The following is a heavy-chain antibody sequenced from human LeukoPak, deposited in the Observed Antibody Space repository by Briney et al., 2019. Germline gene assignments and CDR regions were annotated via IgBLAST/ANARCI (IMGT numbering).Heavy chain of an antibody. Sequence: SETLSLTCAVYGGSFSGYYWSWIRQPPGKGLEWIGEINHSGSTNYNPSLKSRVTISVDTSQNQFSLKLSSVTAADTAVYCCARGLQRSGRKTGRGNWFDPWGQGTLVTVSS. CDR1: GGSFSGYY. CDR2: INHSGST. CDR3: ARGLQRSGRKTGRGNWFDP. J-gene: IGHJ5*02. D-gene: IGHD6-19*01. V-gene: IGHV4-34*01.